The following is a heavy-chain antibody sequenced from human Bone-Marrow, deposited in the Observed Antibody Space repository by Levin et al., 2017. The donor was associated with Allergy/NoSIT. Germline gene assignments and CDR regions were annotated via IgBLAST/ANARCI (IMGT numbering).Heavy chain of an antibody. CDR1: GDTFSSYD. D-gene: IGHD6-6*01. CDR2: MNPKSGNT. J-gene: IGHJ5*02. V-gene: IGHV1-8*01. CDR3: ATGQGHLVGPP. Sequence: ASVKVSCKASGDTFSSYDINWVRQASEQGLEWMGWMNPKSGNTVYAQKFQGRVTMTRNTSISTAYMDLSSLRSDDTAVYYCATGQGHLVGPPWGQGTLVTVSS.